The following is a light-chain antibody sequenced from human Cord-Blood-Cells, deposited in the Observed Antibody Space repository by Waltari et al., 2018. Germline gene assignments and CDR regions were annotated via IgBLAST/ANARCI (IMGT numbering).Light chain of an antibody. J-gene: IGLJ1*01. Sequence: QSALTQPASVSGSPGQSITISCTGTRSDDGGYNYVSWYQQHPGKAPKLMIYDVTKRPSGVSNRFSGSKSGNTASLTISGLQAEDEADYYCSSYTSSSTLVFGTGTKVTVL. V-gene: IGLV2-14*01. CDR2: DVT. CDR3: SSYTSSSTLV. CDR1: RSDDGGYNY.